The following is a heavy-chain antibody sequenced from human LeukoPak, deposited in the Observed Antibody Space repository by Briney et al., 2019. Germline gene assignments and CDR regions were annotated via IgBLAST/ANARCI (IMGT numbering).Heavy chain of an antibody. CDR2: IKTRNEGGTS. J-gene: IGHJ4*02. D-gene: IGHD2-8*02. CDR3: VGGYDPHY. Sequence: PGGSLRLSCAASGFPFTNARMSWVRQAPGKGLEWVGRIKTRNEGGTSEYAAPVKGRLTISRDNAKNTLYLQMNSLRAEDTAIYYCVGGYDPHYWGQGTLVTVSS. CDR1: GFPFTNAR. V-gene: IGHV3-15*05.